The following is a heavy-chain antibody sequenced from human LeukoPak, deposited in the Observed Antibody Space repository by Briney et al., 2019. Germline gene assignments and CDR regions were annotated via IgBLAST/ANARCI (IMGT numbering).Heavy chain of an antibody. D-gene: IGHD3-3*01. CDR1: GGSISSGGYY. CDR3: ARSDDFWSGSQRGAFDI. CDR2: IYHSGST. Sequence: SETLSLTCTVSGGSISSGGYYWSWIRQPPGKGLEWIGYIYHSGSTYYNPSLKSRVTISVDTSKNQFSLKLSSVTAADTAVYYCARSDDFWSGSQRGAFDIWGQGTMVTVSS. J-gene: IGHJ3*02. V-gene: IGHV4-30-2*02.